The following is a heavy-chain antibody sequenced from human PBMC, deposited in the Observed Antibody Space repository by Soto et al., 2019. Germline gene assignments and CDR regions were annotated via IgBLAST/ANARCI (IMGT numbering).Heavy chain of an antibody. V-gene: IGHV3-23*01. CDR3: ARDLLSCSGGSCYSGSDY. CDR2: IGGSVGTT. Sequence: EVQLLESGGGLVQPGGSLGLSGAPPGLPLRSFAMSGVRQAPGRGWEWAPLIGGSVGTTLYADSVKGRFTISRDNSKNTLYLQMNSLRAEDAAVYYCARDLLSCSGGSCYSGSDYWGQGILVTVSS. D-gene: IGHD2-15*01. J-gene: IGHJ4*02. CDR1: GLPLRSFA.